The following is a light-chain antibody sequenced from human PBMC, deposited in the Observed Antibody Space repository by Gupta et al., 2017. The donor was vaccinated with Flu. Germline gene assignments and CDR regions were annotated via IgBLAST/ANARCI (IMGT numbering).Light chain of an antibody. J-gene: IGLJ1*01. Sequence: QSALTQPASVSASPGPAITISCTGTTSDVGGYNYVSWYQQHPGKDPKLMIYEVSNRPSGVSNRFSGSRSGNTASLTISGLQAEDEGDYYCNSYTSTSTPFVFGTGTKVTVL. CDR3: NSYTSTSTPFV. CDR2: EVS. CDR1: TSDVGGYNY. V-gene: IGLV2-14*01.